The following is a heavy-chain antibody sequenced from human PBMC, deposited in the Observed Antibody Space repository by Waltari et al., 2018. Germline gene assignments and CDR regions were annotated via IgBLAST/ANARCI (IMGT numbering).Heavy chain of an antibody. V-gene: IGHV4-38-2*02. CDR1: GYSIRSGHH. CDR2: IDYSGST. D-gene: IGHD6-13*01. Sequence: QVQLQESGPGLLRPSETLSLTCTVSGYSIRSGHHWGWIRQPPGKGLEWAGRIDYSGSTNYNPSLKSRVSISIATSKNQFSLRLTSVTAADTAVYYCAREGYSTSFDYWGRGMLVTVSS. CDR3: AREGYSTSFDY. J-gene: IGHJ4*02.